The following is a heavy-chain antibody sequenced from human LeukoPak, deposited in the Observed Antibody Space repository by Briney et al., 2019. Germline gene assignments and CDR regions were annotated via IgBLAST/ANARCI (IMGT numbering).Heavy chain of an antibody. V-gene: IGHV3-9*01. Sequence: GGSLRLSCAASGFTFDDYAMHWVRQAPGKGLEWVSGISWNSGSIGYADSVKGRFTISRDNAKNSLYLQMNSLRAEDTALYYCAKDTALSYWGQGTLVTVSS. J-gene: IGHJ4*02. CDR3: AKDTALSY. CDR1: GFTFDDYA. CDR2: ISWNSGSI.